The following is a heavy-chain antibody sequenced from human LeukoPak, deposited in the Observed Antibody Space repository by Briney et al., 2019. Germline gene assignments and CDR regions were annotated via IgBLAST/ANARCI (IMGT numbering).Heavy chain of an antibody. CDR1: GGSISSYY. V-gene: IGHV4-59*01. CDR2: IYYSGST. CDR3: ARGRGSGSYQVDY. D-gene: IGHD3-10*01. J-gene: IGHJ4*02. Sequence: PSETLSLTCTVSGGSISSYYWSWLRQPPGKGLEWIGYIYYSGSTNYNPSLKSRVTISVDTSKNQFSLKLSSVTAADTAVYYCARGRGSGSYQVDYWGQGTLVTVSS.